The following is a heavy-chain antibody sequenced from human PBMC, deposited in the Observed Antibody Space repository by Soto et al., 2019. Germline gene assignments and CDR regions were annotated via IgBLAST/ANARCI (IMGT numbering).Heavy chain of an antibody. CDR3: ARLPRDCNKTSCYYADH. CDR1: GYDFNTNR. D-gene: IGHD3-22*01. CDR2: MYPGDSDT. J-gene: IGHJ4*02. V-gene: IGHV5-51*01. Sequence: GESLKISCRGSGYDFNTNRFGWVRQLPGRGLEWVGIMYPGDSDTRYNTSLQGHVTLSVDVTVSTAFLQWPSLETSDTGMYFCARLPRDCNKTSCYYADHWGQGTQVTVSS.